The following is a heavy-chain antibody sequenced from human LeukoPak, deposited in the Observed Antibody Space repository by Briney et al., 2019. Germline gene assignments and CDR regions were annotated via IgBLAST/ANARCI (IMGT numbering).Heavy chain of an antibody. CDR1: GFTFSSYA. V-gene: IGHV3-23*01. Sequence: GGSLRLSCAASGFTFSSYAMSWVRQAPGKGLEWVSAISGSGGSTYYADSVKGRFTISRDNSKNTLYLQMNSLRAEDTAVYYCARDPRYSSSWFYFDYWGQGTLVTVSS. CDR2: ISGSGGST. CDR3: ARDPRYSSSWFYFDY. J-gene: IGHJ4*02. D-gene: IGHD6-13*01.